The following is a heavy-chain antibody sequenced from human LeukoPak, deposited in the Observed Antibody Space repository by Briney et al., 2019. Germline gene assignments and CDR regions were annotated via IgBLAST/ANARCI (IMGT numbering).Heavy chain of an antibody. CDR1: GFTFSSYG. CDR2: IWYDGSSK. J-gene: IGHJ3*02. CDR3: AREKDYYDSSGAVGAFDI. V-gene: IGHV3-33*01. D-gene: IGHD3-22*01. Sequence: GGSLRLSCAASGFTFSSYGMHWVRQAPGKGLEWVAVIWYDGSSKYYADSVKGRFTISRDNSKNTLYLQMNSLRAEDTAVYYCAREKDYYDSSGAVGAFDIWGQGTMVTVSS.